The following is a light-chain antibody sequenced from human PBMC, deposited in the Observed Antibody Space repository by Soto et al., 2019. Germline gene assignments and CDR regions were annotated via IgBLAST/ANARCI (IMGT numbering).Light chain of an antibody. CDR3: QSYDSSLSASV. Sequence: QSVLTQPPSVSGAPGQRVTISCTGRSSNIGARYDVHWYQQLPGTAPKLLIYDNSNRPSGVPDRFSGSKSGTSASLAITGLQAEDEADYYCQSYDSSLSASVFGGGTKVTVL. CDR2: DNS. CDR1: SSNIGARYD. V-gene: IGLV1-40*01. J-gene: IGLJ3*02.